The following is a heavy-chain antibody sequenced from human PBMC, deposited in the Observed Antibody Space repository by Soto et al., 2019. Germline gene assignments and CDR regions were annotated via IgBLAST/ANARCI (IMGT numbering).Heavy chain of an antibody. Sequence: QVQLVQSGAEVKKPGSSVRVSCKASGGTLNNYAINWVRQAPGQGLVWMGGILPVSAPPDYAQKFQGRVSITADHSTSTVYMELSRLKSDDTAVYFCATDSNYDVSNSFWGQGTLVTVSS. J-gene: IGHJ4*02. CDR1: GGTLNNYA. V-gene: IGHV1-69*01. CDR3: ATDSNYDVSNSF. CDR2: ILPVSAPP. D-gene: IGHD3-3*01.